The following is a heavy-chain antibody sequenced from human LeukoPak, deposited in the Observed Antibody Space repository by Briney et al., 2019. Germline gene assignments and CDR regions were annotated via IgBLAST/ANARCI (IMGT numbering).Heavy chain of an antibody. CDR1: GFTFRSYS. Sequence: GGSLRLSCAASGFTFRSYSMHWVRQAPGKGLEWVSYISSTSSTIYYADSVKGRFTIPRDNAKNSLYLQMNSLRDEDTAVYYCARAAPYYYDSSGYSAFDSWGQGTMVTVSA. D-gene: IGHD3-22*01. CDR2: ISSTSSTI. CDR3: ARAAPYYYDSSGYSAFDS. J-gene: IGHJ3*02. V-gene: IGHV3-48*02.